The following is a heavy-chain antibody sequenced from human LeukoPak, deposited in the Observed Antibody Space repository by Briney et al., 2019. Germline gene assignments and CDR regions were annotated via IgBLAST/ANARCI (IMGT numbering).Heavy chain of an antibody. CDR1: GLTFTSYA. CDR3: AKDGLRPHIDS. Sequence: GGSLRLSCAASGLTFTSYAVHWVRQAPGKGLEWVAVISFDGSTTYYADSVKGRFTISRDNSKSALFLQMSSLRGEDTAVYYCAKDGLRPHIDSWGQGTRVTVSS. D-gene: IGHD3/OR15-3a*01. CDR2: ISFDGSTT. J-gene: IGHJ4*02. V-gene: IGHV3-30*15.